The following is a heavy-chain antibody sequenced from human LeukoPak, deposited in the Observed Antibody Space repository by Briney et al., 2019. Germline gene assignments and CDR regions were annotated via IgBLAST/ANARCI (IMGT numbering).Heavy chain of an antibody. Sequence: GGSLRLSCAASGFTLSSFSMSWVRQAPGEGLEWVSSISSGSGYIYYADSVKGRFTISRDNAKNSLYLQMNSLRAEDTAVYYCARDSPVISRDRRGYCPDDAFDIWGQGTMVTVSS. CDR1: GFTLSSFS. CDR3: ARDSPVISRDRRGYCPDDAFDI. V-gene: IGHV3-21*01. CDR2: ISSGSGYI. J-gene: IGHJ3*02. D-gene: IGHD3-22*01.